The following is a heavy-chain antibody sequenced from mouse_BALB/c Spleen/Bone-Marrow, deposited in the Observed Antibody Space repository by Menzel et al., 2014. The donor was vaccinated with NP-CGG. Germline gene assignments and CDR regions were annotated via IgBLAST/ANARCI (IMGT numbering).Heavy chain of an antibody. D-gene: IGHD4-1*01. V-gene: IGHV6-3*01. CDR3: ALTGTEAMDY. J-gene: IGHJ4*01. Sequence: EVKLEESGGGLVQPGGSMKLSCVASGFTFSSYWMSWVRQSPEKGLEWVAEIRLKSDNYATHYAETVKGKFTISRDDSKRRLYLQMNSLRAEDTGTYYYALTGTEAMDYWGQGTSVTVSS. CDR2: IRLKSDNYAT. CDR1: GFTFSSYW.